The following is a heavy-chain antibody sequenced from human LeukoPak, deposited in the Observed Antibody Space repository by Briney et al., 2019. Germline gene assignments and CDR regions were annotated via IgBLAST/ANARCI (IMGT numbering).Heavy chain of an antibody. V-gene: IGHV1-69*13. CDR2: IIPIFGTA. CDR3: ARGATVDTAMVTKYYYYGMDV. J-gene: IGHJ6*02. CDR1: GGTFSSYA. D-gene: IGHD5-18*01. Sequence: SVKVSCKASGGTFSSYAISWVRQAPGQGLEWMGGIIPIFGTANYAQKFQGRVTITADESTSTAYMELSSLRSEDTAVYYCARGATVDTAMVTKYYYYGMDVWGQGTTVTVSS.